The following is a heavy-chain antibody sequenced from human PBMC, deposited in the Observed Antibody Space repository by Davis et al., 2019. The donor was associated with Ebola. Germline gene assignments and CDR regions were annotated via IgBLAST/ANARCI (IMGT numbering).Heavy chain of an antibody. CDR3: AKDRGSYSSTWLDY. V-gene: IGHV3-30*02. CDR1: GFTFSSYA. Sequence: GESLKISCSASGFTFSSYAMHWVRQSPGRGLEWVTFIRHDGSHEYYEDSVKGRFTISRDTSKNTLYLQMDSLRSEDTAVYFCAKDRGSYSSTWLDYWGQGTLVTVSS. CDR2: IRHDGSHE. J-gene: IGHJ4*02. D-gene: IGHD6-13*01.